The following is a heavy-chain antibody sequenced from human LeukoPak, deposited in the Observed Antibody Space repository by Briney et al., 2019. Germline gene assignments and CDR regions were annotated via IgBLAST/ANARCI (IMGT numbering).Heavy chain of an antibody. D-gene: IGHD3-16*01. J-gene: IGHJ6*02. CDR1: GFTFSDYY. CDR2: ISSSGSTI. CDR3: AKENWALLYYYYGMDV. V-gene: IGHV3-11*01. Sequence: GGSLRLSCAASGFTFSDYYMSWIRQAPGKGLEWVSYISSSGSTIYYADSVKGRFTISRDNAKNSLYLQMNSLRAEDTAVYYCAKENWALLYYYYGMDVWGQGTTVTVSS.